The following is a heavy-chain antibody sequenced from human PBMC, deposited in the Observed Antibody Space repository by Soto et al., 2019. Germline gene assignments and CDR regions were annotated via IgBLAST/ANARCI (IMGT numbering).Heavy chain of an antibody. CDR3: ITGSVEGV. Sequence: EVQLVESGGGHIQPGGSLRLSCAASGLHITNAWMNWVRQAPGKGLEWVGRIKTKGEGGPTDYPAAVKGRFTVSRDDSKNTLHLQMNSMKPEDTAVYYCITGSVEGVWGQGTAVIVSS. CDR2: IKTKGEGGPT. CDR1: GLHITNAW. J-gene: IGHJ6*02. D-gene: IGHD2-15*01. V-gene: IGHV3-15*07.